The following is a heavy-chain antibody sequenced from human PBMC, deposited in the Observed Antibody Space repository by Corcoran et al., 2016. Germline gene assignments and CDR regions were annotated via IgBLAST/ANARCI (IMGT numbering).Heavy chain of an antibody. J-gene: IGHJ4*02. CDR3: ARGYSAYKYHFDY. V-gene: IGHV4-31*03. CDR2: IHYSGST. Sequence: QVQLQESGPGLVKPSQTLSLTCIVSGGSISSGAYYWSWIRQHPGKGLEWIGYIHYSGSTYYNSSLKSRVSMSVDTSKNHFSLKLSSLTAADTAVYYCARGYSAYKYHFDYWGQGTLVTVSS. CDR1: GGSISSGAYY. D-gene: IGHD5-18*01.